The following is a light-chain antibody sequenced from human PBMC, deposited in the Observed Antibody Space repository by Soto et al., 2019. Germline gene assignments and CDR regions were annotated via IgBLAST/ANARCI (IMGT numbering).Light chain of an antibody. CDR3: HQYYRYSSFT. V-gene: IGKV1-5*03. J-gene: IGKJ3*01. Sequence: DIQMTQSPSTLSASVGDRVTITCRASQSIGSHLAWYQQKPGKAPNLLIYQASSLQSGVPSRLSASGSVSAFSLTISSLPTNDFAIYYCHQYYRYSSFTFGTGNKVDVE. CDR2: QAS. CDR1: QSIGSH.